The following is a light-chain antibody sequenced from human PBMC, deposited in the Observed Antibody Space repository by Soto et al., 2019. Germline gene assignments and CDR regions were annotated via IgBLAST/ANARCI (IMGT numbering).Light chain of an antibody. CDR3: ASYTSATTWV. CDR2: RVI. CDR1: SSDIGRYDY. Sequence: QSVLTQPASVSGSPGQSITISCTGTSSDIGRYDYVSWYQQFPGKAPKLMIYRVINRPSGVSDRFSGSKSGNSASLSISGLQPEDEASYFCASYTSATTWVFGGGTKLTVL. V-gene: IGLV2-14*03. J-gene: IGLJ3*02.